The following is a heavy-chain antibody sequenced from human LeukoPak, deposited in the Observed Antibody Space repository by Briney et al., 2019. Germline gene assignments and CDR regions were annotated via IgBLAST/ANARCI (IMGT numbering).Heavy chain of an antibody. J-gene: IGHJ4*02. Sequence: SGESLKISCKGSGYRFTSYWIGWVRQMPGKGLEWMGITYPGDSDTRYSPSFQGQVTISADKSISTAYLQWSSLKASDTATYYCARHHVGSFGYCTSTSCSLDYWGQGTLVTVSS. V-gene: IGHV5-51*01. CDR1: GYRFTSYW. CDR3: ARHHVGSFGYCTSTSCSLDY. CDR2: TYPGDSDT. D-gene: IGHD2-2*03.